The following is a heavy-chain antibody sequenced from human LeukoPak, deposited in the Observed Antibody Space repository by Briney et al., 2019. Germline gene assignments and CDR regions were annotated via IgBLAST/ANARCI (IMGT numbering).Heavy chain of an antibody. V-gene: IGHV1-18*01. CDR2: ISGYNGHT. Sequence: GASVQVSCKASGYTYTNYGISWVRQAPGQGLEWMGWISGYNGHTNYAQKLQGRVTMTTHTSTSTAYMELRSLRSDDTAVYYCARVAAADYFDYWGQGTLVTVSS. D-gene: IGHD6-13*01. J-gene: IGHJ4*02. CDR1: GYTYTNYG. CDR3: ARVAAADYFDY.